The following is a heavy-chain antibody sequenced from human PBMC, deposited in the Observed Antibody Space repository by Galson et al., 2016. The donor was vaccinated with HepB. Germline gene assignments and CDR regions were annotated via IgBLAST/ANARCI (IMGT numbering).Heavy chain of an antibody. CDR2: ISSSRSTM. J-gene: IGHJ6*02. D-gene: IGHD3-9*01. Sequence: SLRLSCAASGFTLSTHNMNWVRQAPGKGLEWVSYISSSRSTMYYADSVKGRFTISRDNAKHSVHLQMNSLRAEDTAVYYCARDRYDILTGYYHGMDVWGQGTTVTVSS. CDR1: GFTLSTHN. CDR3: ARDRYDILTGYYHGMDV. V-gene: IGHV3-48*03.